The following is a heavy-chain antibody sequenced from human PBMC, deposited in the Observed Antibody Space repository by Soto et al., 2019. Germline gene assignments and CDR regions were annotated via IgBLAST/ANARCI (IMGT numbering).Heavy chain of an antibody. J-gene: IGHJ3*02. CDR2: IYYSGST. D-gene: IGHD3-22*01. Sequence: SETLSLTCTVSGGSISSYYWSWIRQPPGKGLEWIGYIYYSGSTNYNPSLKSRVTISRDNAKNSLYLQMNSLRAEDTAVYYCARGDYYDSSGPFSDAFDIWGQGTMVTVPS. V-gene: IGHV4-59*12. CDR3: ARGDYYDSSGPFSDAFDI. CDR1: GGSISSYY.